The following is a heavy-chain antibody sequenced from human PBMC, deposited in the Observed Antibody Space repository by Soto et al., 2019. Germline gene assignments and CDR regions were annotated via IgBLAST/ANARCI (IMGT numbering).Heavy chain of an antibody. CDR1: GFTFSSYA. CDR3: AKALAPVYSYGKIDY. J-gene: IGHJ4*02. V-gene: IGHV3-23*01. CDR2: MTNNGDAT. D-gene: IGHD5-18*01. Sequence: EVQLLESGGGLVQPGGSLRLSCAASGFTFSSYAMNWVRQAPGKGLEWVSSMTNNGDATYYADSVKGRFTISRDNSKSTVFLRMNSLRAEDTAVYYCAKALAPVYSYGKIDYWGQGILVTVSS.